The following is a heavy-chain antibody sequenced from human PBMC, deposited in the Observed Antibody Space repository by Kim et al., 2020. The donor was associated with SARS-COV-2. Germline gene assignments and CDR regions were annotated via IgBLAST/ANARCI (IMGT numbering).Heavy chain of an antibody. Sequence: GSTYYADSVKGRFTISRDNSKNTLYLQMNSLRAEDTAVYYCAKDTVTFDYWGQGTLVTVSS. V-gene: IGHV3-23*01. D-gene: IGHD4-17*01. CDR3: AKDTVTFDY. J-gene: IGHJ4*02. CDR2: GST.